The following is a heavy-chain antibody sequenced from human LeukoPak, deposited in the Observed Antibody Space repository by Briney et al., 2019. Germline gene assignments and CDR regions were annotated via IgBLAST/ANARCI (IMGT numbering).Heavy chain of an antibody. CDR3: ARDRGRGVDFDY. CDR1: GFTFSSYN. D-gene: IGHD1-26*01. CDR2: IDSSSTYI. J-gene: IGHJ4*02. Sequence: GGSLRLSCAASGFTFSSYNMNWVRQAPGKGLEWVPSIDSSSTYIYYADSVKGRFTISRDNAKNSLYLQMNSLRAEDTAVYYCARDRGRGVDFDYWGQGTLVTVSS. V-gene: IGHV3-21*01.